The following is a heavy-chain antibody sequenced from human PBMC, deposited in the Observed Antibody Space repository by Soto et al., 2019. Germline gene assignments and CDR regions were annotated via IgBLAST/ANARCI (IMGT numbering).Heavy chain of an antibody. CDR3: ARHEGAYSSSWNWFDP. V-gene: IGHV4-39*01. J-gene: IGHJ5*02. CDR2: IYYSGST. Sequence: LSLTCPVSCGSISLSSYYWGWIRKPPGKGLEWIGSIYYSGSTYYNPSLKSRVTISVDTSKNQFSLKLSSVTAADTAVYYCARHEGAYSSSWNWFDPWGQGTMVTVSS. D-gene: IGHD6-13*01. CDR1: CGSISLSSYY.